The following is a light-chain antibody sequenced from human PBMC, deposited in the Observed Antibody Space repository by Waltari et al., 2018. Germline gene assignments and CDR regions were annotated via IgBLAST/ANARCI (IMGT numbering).Light chain of an antibody. V-gene: IGLV2-23*02. CDR3: CSFTSSSTYV. CDR2: EVH. Sequence: QSALTQPASVSASPGQSITVSCSGSISDIGLFKVVSWFPQYPGKPPSLIIYEVHKRPPGISDRFSATKSGNVASLTISGLQADDEADYYCCSFTSSSTYVFGSGTTVTVL. CDR1: ISDIGLFKV. J-gene: IGLJ1*01.